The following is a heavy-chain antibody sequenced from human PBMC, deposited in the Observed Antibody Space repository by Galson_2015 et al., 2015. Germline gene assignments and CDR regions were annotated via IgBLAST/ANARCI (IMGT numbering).Heavy chain of an antibody. J-gene: IGHJ3*02. CDR1: GFTFSSYA. CDR2: ISGSGGRT. D-gene: IGHD3-10*01. V-gene: IGHV3-23*01. Sequence: SLRLSCAASGFTFSSYAMSWVRQAPGKGLEWVSAISGSGGRTYYADSVKGRFTISRDNSKNTLYLQMNSLRAEDTAVYYCAKRSRGSDAFDIWGQGTMVTVSS. CDR3: AKRSRGSDAFDI.